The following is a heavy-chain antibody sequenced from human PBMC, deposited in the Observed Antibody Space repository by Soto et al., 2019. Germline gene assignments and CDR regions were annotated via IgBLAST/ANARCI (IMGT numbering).Heavy chain of an antibody. J-gene: IGHJ1*01. CDR2: IYWNDDR. D-gene: IGHD3-22*01. CDR3: AHRRGYYDSSGYYFYFQH. V-gene: IGHV2-5*01. Sequence: SGPTLVNPTQTLTLTCTFSGFSLSTSGVGVGWIRQPPGKALEWLALIYWNDDRRYSPSLKSRLTITKDTSKNQVVLTMTNMDPVDTATYYCAHRRGYYDSSGYYFYFQHWGQGTLVTVSS. CDR1: GFSLSTSGVG.